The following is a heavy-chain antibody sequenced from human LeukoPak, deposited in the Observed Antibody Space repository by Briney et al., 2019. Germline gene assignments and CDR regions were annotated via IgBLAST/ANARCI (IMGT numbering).Heavy chain of an antibody. J-gene: IGHJ6*03. Sequence: PSETLSLTCTVSGGSINSGDYYWVWIRQPPGKGLEWIGSIYYSGSTSYNPSLKSRVTMTVDTSKSQFSLKLSSVTAADTAVYYCARVYYDILTGYPRGVYYYYYMDVWGKGTTVTISS. CDR1: GGSINSGDYY. CDR3: ARVYYDILTGYPRGVYYYYYMDV. D-gene: IGHD3-9*01. V-gene: IGHV4-39*07. CDR2: IYYSGST.